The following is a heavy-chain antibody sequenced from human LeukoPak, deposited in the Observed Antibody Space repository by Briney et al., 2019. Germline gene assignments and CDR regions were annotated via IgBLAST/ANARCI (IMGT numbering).Heavy chain of an antibody. D-gene: IGHD3-22*01. CDR3: ARAGGRSGSQMVY. Sequence: GASVKVSCKASGYAFTGYYMHWVRQATGQGLEWMGWMNPNSGNTGYAQKFQGRVTMTRNTSISTAYMELSSLRSEDTAVYYCARAGGRSGSQMVYWGQGTLVTVSS. CDR2: MNPNSGNT. V-gene: IGHV1-8*02. CDR1: GYAFTGYY. J-gene: IGHJ4*02.